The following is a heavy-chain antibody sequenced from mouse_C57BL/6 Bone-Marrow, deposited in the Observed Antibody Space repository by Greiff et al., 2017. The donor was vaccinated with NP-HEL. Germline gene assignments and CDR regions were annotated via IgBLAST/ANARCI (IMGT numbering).Heavy chain of an antibody. D-gene: IGHD1-1*01. CDR1: GFTFSDYG. CDR2: ISNLAYSI. J-gene: IGHJ1*03. V-gene: IGHV5-15*01. Sequence: EVQLMESGGGLVQPGGSLKLSCAASGFTFSDYGMAWVRQAPRKGPEWVAFISNLAYSIYYADTVTGRFTISRENAKNTLYLEMSSLRSEDTAMYYCARQPYYYGSSYWYFDVWGTGTTVTVSS. CDR3: ARQPYYYGSSYWYFDV.